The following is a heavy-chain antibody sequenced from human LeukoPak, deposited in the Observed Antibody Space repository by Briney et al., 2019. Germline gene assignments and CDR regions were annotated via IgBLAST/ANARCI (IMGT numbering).Heavy chain of an antibody. V-gene: IGHV3-23*01. D-gene: IGHD3-16*01. CDR1: GFTFSNYA. CDR3: AKHIRHLGNYQYYMDV. J-gene: IGHJ6*03. Sequence: GSLRLSCAVSGFTFSNYAMSWVRQAPGKGLEWVSAISGAGGNTFYADSVKGRFTISRDNSNNTLYLQMNSLRAEDTAIYYCAKHIRHLGNYQYYMDVWGKGTTVTVSS. CDR2: ISGAGGNT.